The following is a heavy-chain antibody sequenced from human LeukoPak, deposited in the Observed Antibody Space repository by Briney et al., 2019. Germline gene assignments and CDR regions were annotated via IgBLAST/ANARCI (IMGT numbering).Heavy chain of an antibody. Sequence: GGSLRLSCAASGFTFSSYSMNWVRQAPGKGLEWVSSISSSGSYIYYADSVKGRFTISRDNAKNSLYLQMNSLRAEDTAVYYCARNYGSGSYYRKWGQGTLVTVSS. J-gene: IGHJ4*02. CDR2: ISSSGSYI. D-gene: IGHD3-10*01. CDR3: ARNYGSGSYYRK. V-gene: IGHV3-21*01. CDR1: GFTFSSYS.